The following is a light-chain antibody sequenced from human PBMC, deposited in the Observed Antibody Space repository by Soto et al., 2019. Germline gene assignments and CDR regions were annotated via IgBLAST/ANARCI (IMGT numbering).Light chain of an antibody. V-gene: IGKV3-11*01. J-gene: IGKJ4*01. CDR3: QQRNNWVT. Sequence: EIVLTQSPATLSLSPGERATLSCRASQNINSYLAWYQQKPGRAPRLLIYDASNRATGIPARFSGSGSGTDFVLTISSLEPEDFGVYYCQQRNNWVTFGGGTKVEI. CDR2: DAS. CDR1: QNINSY.